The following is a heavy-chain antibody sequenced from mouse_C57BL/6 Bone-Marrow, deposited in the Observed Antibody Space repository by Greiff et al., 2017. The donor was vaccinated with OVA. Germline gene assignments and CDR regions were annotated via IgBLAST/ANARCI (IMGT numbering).Heavy chain of an antibody. Sequence: QVQLKQSGAELARPGASVKMSCKASGYTFTSYTMHWVKQRPGQGLEWIGYINPSSGYTKYNQKFKDKATLTADKSSSTAYMQLSSLTSEDSAVYYCARWITTVVAYYFDYWGQGTTLTVSS. CDR1: GYTFTSYT. D-gene: IGHD1-1*01. J-gene: IGHJ2*01. CDR2: INPSSGYT. CDR3: ARWITTVVAYYFDY. V-gene: IGHV1-4*01.